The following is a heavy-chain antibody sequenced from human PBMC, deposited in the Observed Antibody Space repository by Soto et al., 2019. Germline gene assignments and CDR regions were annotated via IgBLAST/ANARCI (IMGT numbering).Heavy chain of an antibody. Sequence: SLRLSCAASGFTFSSYGMHWVRQAPGKGLEWVEVISYDGSNKYYEDSVKGRLTISRDNSKNTLYMKMKRMRAEDTDVYYCEKGRSSWSNYYYGMDVWGQGTTVTVSS. CDR2: ISYDGSNK. D-gene: IGHD6-13*01. CDR1: GFTFSSYG. V-gene: IGHV3-30*18. CDR3: EKGRSSWSNYYYGMDV. J-gene: IGHJ6*02.